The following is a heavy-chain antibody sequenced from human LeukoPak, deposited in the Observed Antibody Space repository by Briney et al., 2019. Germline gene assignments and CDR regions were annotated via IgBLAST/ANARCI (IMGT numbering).Heavy chain of an antibody. CDR3: ARHGSYHFDY. CDR1: GFRFSGYW. J-gene: IGHJ4*02. D-gene: IGHD3-10*01. CDR2: IKQDGSEK. Sequence: GGSLRLSCAASGFRFSGYWMTWVRQAPGKGLEWVANIKQDGSEKYYVDSVKGRFTISRDNAKNSLYLQMNSLRAEDTAVYYCARHGSYHFDYWGQGTLVTVSS. V-gene: IGHV3-7*05.